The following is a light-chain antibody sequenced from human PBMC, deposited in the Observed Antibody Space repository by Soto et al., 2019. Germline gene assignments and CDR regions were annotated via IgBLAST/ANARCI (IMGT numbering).Light chain of an antibody. J-gene: IGKJ5*01. CDR1: LSVSSSY. CDR2: GAS. CDR3: QQYNDWFSIT. Sequence: EIVMTQSPGTLSVSPGERATLSCRASLSVSSSYLAWYQQKPGQAPRLLIYGASSRATGIPARFSGSGSGTEFTLTISSLQSEDFAVYYCQQYNDWFSITFGQGTRLEIK. V-gene: IGKV3-15*01.